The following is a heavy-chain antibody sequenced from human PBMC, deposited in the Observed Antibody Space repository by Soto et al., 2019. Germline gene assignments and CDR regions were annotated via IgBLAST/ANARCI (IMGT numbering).Heavy chain of an antibody. D-gene: IGHD2-21*01. J-gene: IGHJ5*02. Sequence: QVPLVQSGAEVKMPGASVKVSCKASGYTFTTYGISWVRQAPGQGLEWMGWISAYNGNTNYAQNLQGRVTMTTDTPTSTAYMDLRSLGSDDTAVYYCARVVVIAGANWFDPWGQGTLVTVSS. CDR3: ARVVVIAGANWFDP. V-gene: IGHV1-18*01. CDR2: ISAYNGNT. CDR1: GYTFTTYG.